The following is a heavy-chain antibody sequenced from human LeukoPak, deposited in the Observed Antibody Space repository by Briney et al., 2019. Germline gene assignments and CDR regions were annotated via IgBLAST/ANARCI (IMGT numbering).Heavy chain of an antibody. Sequence: ASVKVSCKASGYTFTGYYMHWVRQAPGQGLEWMGWINPNSGGTNYAQKFQGRVTMTRDTSISTAYMELSRLRSDDTAVYYCARDNGGYCSSTSCYSYYYYYMDVWGKGTTVTVSS. CDR2: INPNSGGT. CDR1: GYTFTGYY. V-gene: IGHV1-2*02. J-gene: IGHJ6*03. CDR3: ARDNGGYCSSTSCYSYYYYYMDV. D-gene: IGHD2-2*01.